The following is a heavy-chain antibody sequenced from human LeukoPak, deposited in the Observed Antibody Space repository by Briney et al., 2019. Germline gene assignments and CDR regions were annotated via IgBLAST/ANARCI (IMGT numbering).Heavy chain of an antibody. D-gene: IGHD3-3*01. V-gene: IGHV4-39*01. Sequence: SETPSLTCTVSGGSISSSSYYWGWIRQPPGKGLEWIGSIYYSGSTYYNPSLKSRVTISVDTSKNQFSLKLSSVTAADTAVYYCARRYYDFWSGYGNYGMDVWGQGTTVTVSS. CDR1: GGSISSSSYY. J-gene: IGHJ6*02. CDR3: ARRYYDFWSGYGNYGMDV. CDR2: IYYSGST.